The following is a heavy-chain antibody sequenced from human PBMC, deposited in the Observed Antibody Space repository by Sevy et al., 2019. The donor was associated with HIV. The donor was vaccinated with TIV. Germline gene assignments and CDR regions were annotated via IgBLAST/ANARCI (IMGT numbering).Heavy chain of an antibody. D-gene: IGHD6-19*01. CDR3: AKDSQMIAVAGTALDY. Sequence: GGSLRLSCAASGFTFSSYGMHWVRHAPGKGLEWVAVISYDGSNKYYADSVKGRFTISRDNSKNTLYLQMNSLRAEDTAVYYCAKDSQMIAVAGTALDYWGQGTLVTVSS. CDR1: GFTFSSYG. J-gene: IGHJ4*02. CDR2: ISYDGSNK. V-gene: IGHV3-30*18.